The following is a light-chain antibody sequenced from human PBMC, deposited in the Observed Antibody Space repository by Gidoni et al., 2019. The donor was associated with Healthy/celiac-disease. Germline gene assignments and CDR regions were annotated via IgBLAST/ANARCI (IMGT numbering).Light chain of an antibody. CDR2: DVS. CDR1: SSAVGGYNY. J-gene: IGLJ3*02. Sequence: QSPLTQPASVSGSPGPSITISGTGTSSAVGGYNYVSLYQQHPSKAPKLMIYDVSNRPSGVSNRFSGSKSGNTASLTISGLQAEDEADYYCSSYTSSSTLVFGGGTKLTVL. CDR3: SSYTSSSTLV. V-gene: IGLV2-14*01.